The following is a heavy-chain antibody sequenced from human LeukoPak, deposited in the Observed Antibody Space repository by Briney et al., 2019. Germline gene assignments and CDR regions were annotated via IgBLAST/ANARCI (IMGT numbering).Heavy chain of an antibody. D-gene: IGHD4-23*01. CDR1: GGSFSAYY. CDR2: INHSGST. V-gene: IGHV4-34*01. CDR3: ATDGLAGGKFDY. Sequence: SGTLSLTCAVYGGSFSAYYWSWIRQPPGQGLEWIGEINHSGSTNYNPSLKSRVTISVDTSKNQFSLKLSSVTAADTAVYYCATDGLAGGKFDYWGQGTLVTVSS. J-gene: IGHJ4*02.